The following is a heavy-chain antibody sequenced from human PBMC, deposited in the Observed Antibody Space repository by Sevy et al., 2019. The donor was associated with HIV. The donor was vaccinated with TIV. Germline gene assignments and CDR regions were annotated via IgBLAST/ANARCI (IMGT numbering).Heavy chain of an antibody. CDR2: IKSKTYGGTT. CDR1: GFTFGDYA. CDR3: TSESSEADAFNI. J-gene: IGHJ3*02. V-gene: IGHV3-49*04. D-gene: IGHD3-16*02. Sequence: GGSLRLSCTASGFTFGDYAMSWVRQAPGKGLEWLGFIKSKTYGGTTEYAASVKGRFTISRDESKNIVYLQMKSLKSEDTAVYYCTSESSEADAFNIWGQGTMVTVSS.